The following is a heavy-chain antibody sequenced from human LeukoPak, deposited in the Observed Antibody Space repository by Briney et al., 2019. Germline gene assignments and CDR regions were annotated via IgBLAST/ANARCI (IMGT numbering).Heavy chain of an antibody. CDR2: IRSKAYGGTT. J-gene: IGHJ5*02. V-gene: IGHV3-49*04. CDR1: GFTFGDYA. Sequence: GGSLRLSCTASGFTFGDYAMNWVRQAPGKGLEGVGFIRSKAYGGTTEYAASVKGRFTVSRDDSKSIAYLQMNSLKTEDTAVYYCTGYNWFDPWGRGTLVTVSS. CDR3: TGYNWFDP.